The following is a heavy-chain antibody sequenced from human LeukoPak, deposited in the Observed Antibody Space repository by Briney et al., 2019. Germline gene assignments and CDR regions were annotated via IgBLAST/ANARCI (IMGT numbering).Heavy chain of an antibody. J-gene: IGHJ4*01. D-gene: IGHD1-14*01. CDR1: GYTFTSHG. CDR3: ARGSLGWGSEPEYFDY. Sequence: ASVKVSCKASGYTFTSHGFSWVRQAPGQGLEWMGWISPFNGNTNYAEKFRARVTTTTDAPTSTVAMELKSLRSDDTGIYYCARGSLGWGSEPEYFDYWGQGTLVTVSS. V-gene: IGHV1-18*01. CDR2: ISPFNGNT.